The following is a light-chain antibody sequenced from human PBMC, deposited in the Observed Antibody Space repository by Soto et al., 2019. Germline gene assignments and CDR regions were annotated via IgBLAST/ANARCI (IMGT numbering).Light chain of an antibody. CDR1: SSDIGAYNY. CDR3: SSYTSSSTTPYV. J-gene: IGLJ1*01. Sequence: QSVLTQPASVSGSPGQSITISCTGTSSDIGAYNYVSWYRQHPGKAPKLMIYEVINRPSGVSNRCSGSKSGNTASLTISGLQAEDEADYYCSSYTSSSTTPYVFGTGTKLTVL. V-gene: IGLV2-14*01. CDR2: EVI.